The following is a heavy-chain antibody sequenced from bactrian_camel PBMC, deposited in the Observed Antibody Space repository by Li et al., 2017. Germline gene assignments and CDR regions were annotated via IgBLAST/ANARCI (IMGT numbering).Heavy chain of an antibody. Sequence: VQLVESGGGSVQAGGSLRLSCAVSGYTFSTYCMGWFRAAPGKERERVASIDSDGSTTYADSVKDRFTISRDNAKNTQYLQMNSLKPEDTAMYYCVAARLGGSWYCEQFGKRAGFDYWGQGTQVTVS. J-gene: IGHJ6*01. CDR1: GYTFSTYC. V-gene: IGHV3S55*01. CDR3: VAARLGGSWYCEQFGKRAGFDY. CDR2: IDSDGST. D-gene: IGHD6*01.